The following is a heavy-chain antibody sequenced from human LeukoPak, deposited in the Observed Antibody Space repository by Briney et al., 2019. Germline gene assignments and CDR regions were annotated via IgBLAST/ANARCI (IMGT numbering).Heavy chain of an antibody. Sequence: GASVKVSCKASGGTFSSYAISWVRQAPGRGLEWMGRIIPILGIANYAQKFQGRVTITADKSTSTAYMELSSLRSEDTAVYYCARDKDYDSSGYYYLLFGYWGQGTLVTVSS. J-gene: IGHJ4*02. CDR1: GGTFSSYA. D-gene: IGHD3-22*01. CDR2: IIPILGIA. CDR3: ARDKDYDSSGYYYLLFGY. V-gene: IGHV1-69*04.